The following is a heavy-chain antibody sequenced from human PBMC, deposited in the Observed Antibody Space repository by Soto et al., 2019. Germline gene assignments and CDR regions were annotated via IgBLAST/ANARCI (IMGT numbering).Heavy chain of an antibody. D-gene: IGHD6-13*01. CDR3: AKDLRYSSSP. Sequence: GSLRVSLSACGLPFGSYAMRWVRQAPGKGLEWVSAISGSGGSTYYADSVKGRFTISRENSKNTLYLQMNSLRAEDTAVYYCAKDLRYSSSPWGQGTLVTVSS. V-gene: IGHV3-23*01. CDR2: ISGSGGST. J-gene: IGHJ5*02. CDR1: GLPFGSYA.